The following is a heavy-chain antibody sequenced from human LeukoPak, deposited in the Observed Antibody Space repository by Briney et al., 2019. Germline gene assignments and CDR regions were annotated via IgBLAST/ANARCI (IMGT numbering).Heavy chain of an antibody. D-gene: IGHD6-19*01. J-gene: IGHJ3*02. V-gene: IGHV3-23*01. CDR3: ARSVADGAFDI. CDR2: ISGSTGST. CDR1: GFTFSNYA. Sequence: GGSLRLSCAASGFTFSNYAMNWVRQAPGKGLEWVSLISGSTGSTYYADSVKGRFSISRDNSKNTVYLQMNSLRAEDTAVYYCARSVADGAFDIWGQGTMVTVSS.